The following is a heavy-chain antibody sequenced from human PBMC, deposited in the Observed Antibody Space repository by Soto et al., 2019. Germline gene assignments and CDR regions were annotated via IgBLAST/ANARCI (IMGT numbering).Heavy chain of an antibody. J-gene: IGHJ1*01. Sequence: EVQLLESGGGLVQPGGSLRLSCAASGFTFSSYSMNWVRQAPGKGLEWVSGISGSGGGTYYADSVKGRFTISRDNSKNTLYLQMNSLRAEDTAVYYCAKDLPHIVLIVYAGSEHFQHLGQGTLVTGFS. V-gene: IGHV3-23*01. CDR2: ISGSGGGT. CDR3: AKDLPHIVLIVYAGSEHFQH. CDR1: GFTFSSYS. D-gene: IGHD2-8*01.